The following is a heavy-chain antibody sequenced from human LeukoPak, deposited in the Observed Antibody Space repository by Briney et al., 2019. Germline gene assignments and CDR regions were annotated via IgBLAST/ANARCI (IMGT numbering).Heavy chain of an antibody. V-gene: IGHV3-33*01. J-gene: IGHJ4*02. CDR1: GFTFSSYG. D-gene: IGHD3-22*01. CDR3: AREHTHYYDSSGYYYVSENYYFDY. CDR2: IWYDGSNK. Sequence: GGSLRLSCAASGFTFSSYGMHWVRQAPGKGLEWVAVIWYDGSNKYYADSVKGRFTISRDNSKNTLYLQMNSLRAEDTAVYYCAREHTHYYDSSGYYYVSENYYFDYWGQGTLVTVSS.